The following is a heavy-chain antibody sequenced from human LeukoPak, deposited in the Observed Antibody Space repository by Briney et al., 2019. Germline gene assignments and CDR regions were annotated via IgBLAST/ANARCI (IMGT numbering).Heavy chain of an antibody. Sequence: GGSLRLSCAASGFTFSSYSMNWVRQAPGKGLEWDSYISSSSSTIYYADSVKGRFTISRDNAKNSLYLQMNSLRAEDTAVYYCARDWLAGNPYHAFDLWGKGTMVTVSS. D-gene: IGHD3-22*01. CDR1: GFTFSSYS. J-gene: IGHJ3*01. CDR3: ARDWLAGNPYHAFDL. CDR2: ISSSSSTI. V-gene: IGHV3-48*04.